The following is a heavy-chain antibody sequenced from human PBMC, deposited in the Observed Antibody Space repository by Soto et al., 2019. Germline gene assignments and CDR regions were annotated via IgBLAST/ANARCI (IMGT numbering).Heavy chain of an antibody. Sequence: QLQLQESGPGLVKPSETLSLTCTVSGGFISGSPSYWGWIRQPPGKGLEWIGSVYYIGNTYYSPSLKTRVTISVDTSKNQFSLKLTSVTAADTALYYCAGQIYSSSGYYFDYWGQGTLVTVSS. CDR3: AGQIYSSSGYYFDY. CDR2: VYYIGNT. CDR1: GGFISGSPSY. V-gene: IGHV4-39*01. D-gene: IGHD6-6*01. J-gene: IGHJ4*02.